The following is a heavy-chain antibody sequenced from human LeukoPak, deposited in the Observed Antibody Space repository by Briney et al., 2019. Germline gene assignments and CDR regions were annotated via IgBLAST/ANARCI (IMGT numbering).Heavy chain of an antibody. D-gene: IGHD5-18*01. Sequence: GVLRLSCAASGFTFNNAWMSWVRQPPGKGLEWIGEIYHSGSTNYNPSLKSRVTISVDKSKNQFSLKLSSVTAADTAVYYCAREGYSFLGDWFDPWGQGTLVTVSS. V-gene: IGHV4-4*02. CDR3: AREGYSFLGDWFDP. CDR1: GFTFNNAW. J-gene: IGHJ5*02. CDR2: IYHSGST.